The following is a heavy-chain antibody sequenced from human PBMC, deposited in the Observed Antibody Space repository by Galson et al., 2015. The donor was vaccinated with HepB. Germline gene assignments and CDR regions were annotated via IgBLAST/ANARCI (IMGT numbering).Heavy chain of an antibody. CDR2: INHSGST. J-gene: IGHJ4*02. V-gene: IGHV4-34*01. Sequence: SEPLSLTCAVYGGSFSGYYWSWIRQPPGKGLEWIGEINHSGSTNYNPSLKSRVTISVDTSKNQFSLKLSSVTAADTAVYYCARGNNWGLVESYWGQGTLVTVSS. CDR3: ARGNNWGLVESY. CDR1: GGSFSGYY. D-gene: IGHD7-27*01.